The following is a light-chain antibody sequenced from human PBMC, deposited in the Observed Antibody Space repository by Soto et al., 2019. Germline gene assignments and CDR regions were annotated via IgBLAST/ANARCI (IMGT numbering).Light chain of an antibody. Sequence: QSVLTQPASVSGSPGQSITISCSGISPDFGVSWYQHFPGKAPKLLIFEVSNRPSGVSTRFSGSKSGNMAFLTISGLQSEDEGPYHCSSYSSTTTLFGGGTKVTVL. CDR3: SSYSSTTTL. V-gene: IGLV2-14*01. CDR2: EVS. CDR1: SPDFGV. J-gene: IGLJ2*01.